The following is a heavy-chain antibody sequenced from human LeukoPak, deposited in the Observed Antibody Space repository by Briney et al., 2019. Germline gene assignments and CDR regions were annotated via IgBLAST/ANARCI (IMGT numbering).Heavy chain of an antibody. D-gene: IGHD5-24*01. J-gene: IGHJ6*02. V-gene: IGHV1-69*13. Sequence: SVKVSCKASGGTFSSYAISWVRQAPGQGLEWMGGIIPIFGTANYAQKFQGRVTITADESTSTAYMELSSLRSEDTAAYYCARGVPVEMATIYNYGMDVWGQGTTVTVSS. CDR1: GGTFSSYA. CDR2: IIPIFGTA. CDR3: ARGVPVEMATIYNYGMDV.